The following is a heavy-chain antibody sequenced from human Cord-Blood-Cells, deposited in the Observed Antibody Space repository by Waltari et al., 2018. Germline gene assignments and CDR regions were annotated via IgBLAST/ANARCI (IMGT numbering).Heavy chain of an antibody. CDR3: ARDLIAAAGPELYYYYGMDV. V-gene: IGHV4-38-2*02. CDR2: IYHSGGT. Sequence: QVQLQESGPGLVKPSETLSLTCAVSGYSISSGYYWGWIRQPPGKGLGGIGCIYHSGGTNDNPSLKGRVTISVGTSKNQFSLKLSSVTAADTAVYYCARDLIAAAGPELYYYYGMDVWGQGTTVTVSS. CDR1: GYSISSGYY. J-gene: IGHJ6*02. D-gene: IGHD6-13*01.